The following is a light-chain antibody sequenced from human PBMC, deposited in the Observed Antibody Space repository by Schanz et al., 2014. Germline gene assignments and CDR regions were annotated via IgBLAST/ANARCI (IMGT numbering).Light chain of an antibody. CDR3: QQSNRVPFT. J-gene: IGKJ3*01. Sequence: DIQMTQSPSSLSASVGDRVTITCRASQYISTYLNWYQQKPGKAPNLLIYAASSLESGVPSRFSGSESGTDFTLTISSLQPEDFATYYCQQSNRVPFTFGPGTKVNIK. CDR1: QYISTY. V-gene: IGKV1-39*01. CDR2: AAS.